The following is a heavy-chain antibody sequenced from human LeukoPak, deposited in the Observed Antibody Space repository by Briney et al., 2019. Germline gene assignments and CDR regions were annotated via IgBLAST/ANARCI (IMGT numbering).Heavy chain of an antibody. CDR1: GYSISSSNW. V-gene: IGHV4-28*01. CDR2: IYYSGST. D-gene: IGHD6-13*01. CDR3: ASTPGIAAAGPLDY. J-gene: IGHJ4*02. Sequence: SETLSLTCAVSGYSISSSNWWGWIRQPPGKGLEWIGYIYYSGSTYYNPSLKSRVTMSVDTSKNQFSLKLSSVTAVDTAVYYCASTPGIAAAGPLDYWGQGTLVTVSS.